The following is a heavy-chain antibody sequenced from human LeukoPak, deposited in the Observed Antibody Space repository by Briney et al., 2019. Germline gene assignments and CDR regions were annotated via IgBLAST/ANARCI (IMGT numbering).Heavy chain of an antibody. D-gene: IGHD2-2*01. CDR1: GGSISSGGYY. V-gene: IGHV4-31*03. J-gene: IGHJ5*01. CDR2: IYYSGST. Sequence: SETLSLTCTVSGGSISSGGYYWGWIRQHPGKGLEWIGYIYYSGSTYYNPSLKSRVTISVDTSKNQFSLKLSSVTAADTAVYYCARAYGEYQLPYTNAWFDYWGQGTLVTVSS. CDR3: ARAYGEYQLPYTNAWFDY.